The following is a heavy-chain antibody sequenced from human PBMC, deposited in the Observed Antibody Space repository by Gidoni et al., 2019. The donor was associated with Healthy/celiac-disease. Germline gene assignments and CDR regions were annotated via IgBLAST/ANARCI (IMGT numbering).Heavy chain of an antibody. D-gene: IGHD3-22*01. CDR3: ASVVNFDY. V-gene: IGHV3-30*02. CDR1: GFTFSSYG. J-gene: IGHJ4*02. CDR2: IRYDGSNK. Sequence: QVQLVESGGGVVQPGWSLRRSCAASGFTFSSYGMHGVRPAPGKGLEWVAFIRYDGSNKYYADSVKGRFTISRDNSTNTLYLQMNSLRAEDTAVYYCASVVNFDYWGQGTLVTVAS.